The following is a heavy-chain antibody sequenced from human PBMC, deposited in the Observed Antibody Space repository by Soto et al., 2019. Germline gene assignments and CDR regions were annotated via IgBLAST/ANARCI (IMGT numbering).Heavy chain of an antibody. Sequence: QVQLVQSGAAVKKPGSSVKVSCKASGGTFSSYAISWVRQAPGQGLEWMGGIIPIFGTANYAQKFQGRVTITADESTSTGDTELSSLRSEDKAVYYCARGRSRVLPPEGGDDYWGQGTLVTVSS. CDR2: IIPIFGTA. D-gene: IGHD1-26*01. CDR3: ARGRSRVLPPEGGDDY. CDR1: GGTFSSYA. V-gene: IGHV1-69*12. J-gene: IGHJ4*02.